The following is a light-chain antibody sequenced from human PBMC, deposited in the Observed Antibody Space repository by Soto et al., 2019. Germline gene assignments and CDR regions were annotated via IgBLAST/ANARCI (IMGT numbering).Light chain of an antibody. CDR3: LQHKSYPRT. J-gene: IGKJ1*01. CDR2: AAS. V-gene: IGKV1-12*01. CDR1: HDIARW. Sequence: DIQMTQSPSSVSAFVGDRVAITCRASHDIARWLAWYQQQPGKAPRLLIYAASSLQSGVPTRFSGSGSGTDFTLTITNLQPEDFATYYCLQHKSYPRTFGQGTKVEIK.